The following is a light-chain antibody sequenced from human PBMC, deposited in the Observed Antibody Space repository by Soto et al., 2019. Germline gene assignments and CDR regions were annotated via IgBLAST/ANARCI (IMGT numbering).Light chain of an antibody. CDR2: GAS. Sequence: EILMTQSQATLSFSQGERATLSCRASQRISSNVAWYQLKPGQAPRLLIYGASTRATGVPARFSGGGSGTEVTLTISSLQSEDFAVYFCQQYKDWPPYTFGQGTKLEIK. J-gene: IGKJ2*01. CDR1: QRISSN. V-gene: IGKV3-15*01. CDR3: QQYKDWPPYT.